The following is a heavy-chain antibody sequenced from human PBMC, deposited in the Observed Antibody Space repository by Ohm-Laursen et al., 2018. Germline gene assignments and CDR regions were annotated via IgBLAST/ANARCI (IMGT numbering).Heavy chain of an antibody. D-gene: IGHD7-27*01. V-gene: IGHV4-38-2*01. J-gene: IGHJ6*02. CDR2: IYHSGST. CDR3: ARALGGYPISYYYGMDV. Sequence: GTLSLTCAVSGYSISSGYYWGWIRQPPGKGLEWIGNIYHSGSTNYNPSLKSRVTISVDTSKNQFSLKLSSVTAADTAVYYCARALGGYPISYYYGMDVWGQGTTVTVSS. CDR1: GYSISSGYY.